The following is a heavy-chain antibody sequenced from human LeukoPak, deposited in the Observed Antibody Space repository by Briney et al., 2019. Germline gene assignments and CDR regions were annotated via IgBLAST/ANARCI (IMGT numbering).Heavy chain of an antibody. CDR3: ARARLGRYYDSSGYYWNFDY. CDR1: GGSISSYY. Sequence: SETLSLTCTVSGGSISSYYWSWIRQPPGKGLEWIGEINHSGSTNYNPSLKSRVTISVDTSKNQFSLKLSSVTAADTAVYYCARARLGRYYDSSGYYWNFDYWGQGTLVTVSS. V-gene: IGHV4-34*01. J-gene: IGHJ4*02. CDR2: INHSGST. D-gene: IGHD3-22*01.